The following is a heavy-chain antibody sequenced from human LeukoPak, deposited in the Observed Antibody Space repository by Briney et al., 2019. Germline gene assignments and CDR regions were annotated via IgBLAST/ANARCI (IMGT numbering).Heavy chain of an antibody. CDR2: ISGTGGRI. Sequence: GGSLRLSCAPSGITFSSYAMSWVRQAPGKGLEWVSAISGTGGRIYYGDSVKGRFTISRDNSKNTLYLQMNSLRAEDTAIYYCAKDRYGDSGGYSDLWGRGTLVTVSS. V-gene: IGHV3-23*01. CDR3: AKDRYGDSGGYSDL. D-gene: IGHD4-17*01. CDR1: GITFSSYA. J-gene: IGHJ2*01.